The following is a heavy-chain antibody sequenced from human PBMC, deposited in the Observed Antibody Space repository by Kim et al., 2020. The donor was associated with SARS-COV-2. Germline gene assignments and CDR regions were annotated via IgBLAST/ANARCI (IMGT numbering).Heavy chain of an antibody. V-gene: IGHV3-33*06. CDR1: GFTFSSYA. CDR2: IWYDGSNK. CDR3: AKEMTPYDSSGYYPPDAFDI. J-gene: IGHJ3*02. Sequence: GGSLRLSCAASGFTFSSYAMHWVRQAPGKGLEWVAVIWYDGSNKYYADSVKGRFTISRDNSKNTLYLQMNSLRAEDTAVYYCAKEMTPYDSSGYYPPDAFDIWGQGTMVTVSS. D-gene: IGHD3-22*01.